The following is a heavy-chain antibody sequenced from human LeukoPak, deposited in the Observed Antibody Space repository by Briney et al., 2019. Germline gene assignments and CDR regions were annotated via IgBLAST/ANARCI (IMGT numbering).Heavy chain of an antibody. CDR3: AREGYSYGYYYYYYMDV. CDR1: GGTFSSYA. CDR2: IIPIFGTA. J-gene: IGHJ6*03. V-gene: IGHV1-69*06. D-gene: IGHD5-18*01. Sequence: SVKVSCKASGGTFSSYAISWVRQAPGQGLEWMGGIIPIFGTANYAQKFQGRVTITADKSTSTAYMELSSLRSEDTAVYYCAREGYSYGYYYYYYMDVWGKGTTVTVSS.